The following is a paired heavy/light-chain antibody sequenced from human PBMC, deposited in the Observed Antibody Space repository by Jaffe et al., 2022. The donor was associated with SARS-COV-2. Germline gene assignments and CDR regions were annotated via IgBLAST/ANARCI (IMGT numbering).Heavy chain of an antibody. D-gene: IGHD3-3*01. V-gene: IGHV3-72*01. CDR1: GFTFSDHQ. J-gene: IGHJ6*02. CDR2: IRTKVNYYTT. CDR3: TRDARSPQNNYYYYGLDV. Sequence: EVQLVESGGGLVQPGGSLRLSCAASGFTFSDHQMDWVRQAPGKGLEWLGRIRTKVNYYTTEYAASVEGRVSISRDDSKSSLYLQMNSLKTEDTAVYFCTRDARSPQNNYYYYGLDVWGQGTTVTVSS.
Light chain of an antibody. J-gene: IGKJ3*01. V-gene: IGKV1-6*01. CDR1: QAIRND. CDR3: LQDYNYPFT. Sequence: AIQMTQSPSSLSASVGDRVTITCRASQAIRNDLGWYQQKPGKAPKLLIYATSRLQSGVPSRFSGSGSGTDFTLTINRLQPEDFATYYCLQDYNYPFTFGPGTKVDVK. CDR2: ATS.